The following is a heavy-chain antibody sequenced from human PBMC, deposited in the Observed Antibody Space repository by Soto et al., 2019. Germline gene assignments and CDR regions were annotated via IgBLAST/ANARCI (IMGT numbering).Heavy chain of an antibody. CDR2: IKQDGSEK. Sequence: HPGGSLRLSCAASGFTFSSYWMSWVRQAPGKGLEWVANIKQDGSEKYYVDSVKGRFTISRDNAKNSLYLQMNSLRAEDTAVYYCARAACSSTSCYYRYWGQGTLVTVSS. V-gene: IGHV3-7*01. D-gene: IGHD2-2*01. CDR1: GFTFSSYW. J-gene: IGHJ4*02. CDR3: ARAACSSTSCYYRY.